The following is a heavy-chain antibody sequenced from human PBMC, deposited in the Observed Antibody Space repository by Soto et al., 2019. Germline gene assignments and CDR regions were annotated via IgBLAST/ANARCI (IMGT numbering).Heavy chain of an antibody. CDR3: AKDNGLDRDGHFDY. V-gene: IGHV3-9*01. J-gene: IGHJ4*02. D-gene: IGHD2-2*03. CDR2: ISWNSGDI. CDR1: GFSFDDYG. Sequence: EVQLVESGGGSVQPGRSLRLSCAASGFSFDDYGMHWVRQGPGKGLEWVSGISWNSGDIYYADSVKGRFTIYRDNAKRSLYLQMNSLRTEDTALYYCAKDNGLDRDGHFDYWGQGILVTVSS.